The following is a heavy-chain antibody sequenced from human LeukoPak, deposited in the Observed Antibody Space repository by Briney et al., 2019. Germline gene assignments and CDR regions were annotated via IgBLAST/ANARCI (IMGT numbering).Heavy chain of an antibody. CDR1: GFTFSSYA. CDR2: IKSDGSST. CDR3: AKDNSPGWFDP. J-gene: IGHJ5*02. Sequence: PGGSLRLSCAASGFTFSSYAMSWVRQAPGKGLEWVSRIKSDGSSTSYADSVKGRFTISRDNAKNTVYLQMNSLRAEDTAIYYCAKDNSPGWFDPWGQGTLVSVSS. D-gene: IGHD4-11*01. V-gene: IGHV3-74*01.